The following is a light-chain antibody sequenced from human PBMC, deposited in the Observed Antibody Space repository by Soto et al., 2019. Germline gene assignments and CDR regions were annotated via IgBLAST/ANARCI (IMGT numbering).Light chain of an antibody. CDR1: QSVSNNY. CDR3: QQYGSSGT. J-gene: IGKJ1*01. V-gene: IGKV3-20*01. CDR2: GAS. Sequence: EIVLTQSPGTLSLSPRERATLSCRASQSVSNNYLAWYQQKPGQAPRLLIYGASNRATGIPDRFSGSGSGTHFTLTISRLEPEDFAVYYCQQYGSSGTFGQGTKVDNK.